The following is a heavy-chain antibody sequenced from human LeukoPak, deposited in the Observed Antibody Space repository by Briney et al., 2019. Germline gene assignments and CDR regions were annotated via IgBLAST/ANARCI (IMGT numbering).Heavy chain of an antibody. CDR1: GFDFSNHG. CDR2: ISGSGGST. D-gene: IGHD3-16*02. CDR3: AKALGGLRLGELSLSGI. V-gene: IGHV3-23*01. Sequence: GGSLRLSCAASGFDFSNHGMSWVRQAPGKGLEWVSAISGSGGSTYYADSVKGRFTISRDNSKNTLYLQMNSLRAEDTAVYYCAKALGGLRLGELSLSGIWGQGTLVTVSS. J-gene: IGHJ4*02.